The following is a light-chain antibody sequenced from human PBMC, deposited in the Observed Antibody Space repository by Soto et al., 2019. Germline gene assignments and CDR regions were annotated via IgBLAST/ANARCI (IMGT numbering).Light chain of an antibody. J-gene: IGLJ2*01. V-gene: IGLV2-23*02. Sequence: QSVLTQPASVSGSPGQSITISCTGTSSDVGSYNLVSWYQQHPGKAPKLMIYEVSKRTSGVSNRFSGSKSGNTASLTISGLQAEDEADYYCCSYAGRLVVFGGGTKVTVL. CDR3: CSYAGRLVV. CDR2: EVS. CDR1: SSDVGSYNL.